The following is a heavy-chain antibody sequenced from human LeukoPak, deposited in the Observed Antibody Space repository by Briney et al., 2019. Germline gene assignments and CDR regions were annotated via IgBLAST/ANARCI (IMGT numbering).Heavy chain of an antibody. CDR2: ISGSGFTI. Sequence: PGGSLRLSCAASGFTFSSYGMSWGRQAPGKGLEWISYISGSGFTIHYADSVKGRFTISRDNAKNSLYLQMNSLRAEDTAVYYCARGVPKTSYYYYYMDVWGEGTTVTVSS. V-gene: IGHV3-48*01. J-gene: IGHJ6*03. D-gene: IGHD4-11*01. CDR3: ARGVPKTSYYYYYMDV. CDR1: GFTFSSYG.